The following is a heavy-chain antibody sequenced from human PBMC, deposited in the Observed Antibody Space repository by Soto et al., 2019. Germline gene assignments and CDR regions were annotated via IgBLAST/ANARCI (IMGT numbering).Heavy chain of an antibody. J-gene: IGHJ5*02. D-gene: IGHD3-16*01. CDR1: GGFLSESY. V-gene: IGHV4-34*01. Sequence: NPSETLSLTCAVYGGFLSESYWTWIRQPPGKGLERIGEINHVGGTNYNPSLKSRVTMSVDTSQNQFSLRLISVTAADTAMYFCVRIRYQLPSSVLWLDPWGQGTPVTVSS. CDR3: VRIRYQLPSSVLWLDP. CDR2: INHVGGT.